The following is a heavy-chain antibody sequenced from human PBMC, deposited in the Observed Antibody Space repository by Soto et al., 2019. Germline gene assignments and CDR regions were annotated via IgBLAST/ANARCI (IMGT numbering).Heavy chain of an antibody. V-gene: IGHV3-30*18. CDR1: GFTFSSYG. CDR3: AKDLDTPPGY. J-gene: IGHJ4*02. D-gene: IGHD5-18*01. CDR2: ISYDGSNK. Sequence: QVQLVESGGGVVQPGRSLRLSCAASGFTFSSYGMHWVRQAPGKGLEWVAVISYDGSNKYYADSVKGRFTTSRDNSQNTRYLQRNSLRAEDTAVYYCAKDLDTPPGYWGQGTLVTVSS.